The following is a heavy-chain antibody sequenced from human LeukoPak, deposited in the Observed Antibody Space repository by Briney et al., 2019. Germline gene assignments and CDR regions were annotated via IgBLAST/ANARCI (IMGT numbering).Heavy chain of an antibody. CDR3: ARIVTTSPYAMDV. Sequence: GGSLRLSCAASEFTFSSYEMNWVRQAPGKGLEWVSYISSSGSTIYYADSVKGRFTISRDNAKNSLYLQMNSLRAEDTAVYYCARIVTTSPYAMDVWGQGTTVTVSS. V-gene: IGHV3-48*03. CDR1: EFTFSSYE. J-gene: IGHJ6*02. CDR2: ISSSGSTI. D-gene: IGHD5-12*01.